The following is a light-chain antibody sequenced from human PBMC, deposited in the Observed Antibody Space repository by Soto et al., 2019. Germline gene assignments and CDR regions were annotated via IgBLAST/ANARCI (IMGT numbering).Light chain of an antibody. CDR3: SSHNPIGTLQI. CDR2: EVR. CDR1: TNDIGGYNY. Sequence: QSALTQPASVSGSPGQSITISCSGTTNDIGGYNYVSWYQHHPGKVPKVIIYEVRNRPSGVSNRFSGSKSGNTASLTISGLQAEDEADYYCSSHNPIGTLQIFGPGTKLTVL. V-gene: IGLV2-14*01. J-gene: IGLJ1*01.